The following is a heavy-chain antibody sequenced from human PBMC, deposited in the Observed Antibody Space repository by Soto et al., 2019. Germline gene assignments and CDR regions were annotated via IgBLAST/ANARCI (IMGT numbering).Heavy chain of an antibody. J-gene: IGHJ4*02. CDR3: ARDPIVGSAYYFLS. CDR1: GGSISSYY. CDR2: IYHSGST. Sequence: SETLSLTCTVSGGSISSYYWSWIRQPPGKGLEWIGYIYHSGSTTYNPSLKSRVTISVDTSKNQFSLKLSSVTAADTAVYYCARDPIVGSAYYFLSWGQGTLVTVSP. D-gene: IGHD3-16*01. V-gene: IGHV4-59*01.